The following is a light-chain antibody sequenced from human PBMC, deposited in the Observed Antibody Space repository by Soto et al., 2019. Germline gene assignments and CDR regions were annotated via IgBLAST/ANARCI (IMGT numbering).Light chain of an antibody. CDR3: HQRSKWPWGGT. Sequence: EIVLTQSPATLSLSPGERVTLSCRASQSISSYLAWYQQKPGQPPRLLMYDASDRAAGIPARFSGSGSGTDFTFTISSSEPEYFAVYYCHQRSKWPWGGTFGPGTKVEIK. V-gene: IGKV3-11*01. J-gene: IGKJ1*01. CDR2: DAS. CDR1: QSISSY.